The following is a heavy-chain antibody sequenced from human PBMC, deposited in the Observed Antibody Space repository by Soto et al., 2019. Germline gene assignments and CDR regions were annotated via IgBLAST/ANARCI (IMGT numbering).Heavy chain of an antibody. CDR2: ISGSGGST. V-gene: IGHV3-23*01. CDR1: GFTFSSYA. Sequence: GGSLRLSCAASGFTFSSYAMSWVRQAPGKGLEWVSAISGSGGSTYYADSVKGRFTISRDNSKNTLYLQMNSLRAEDTAVYYCAKGGYCSGGSCHGDYYYMDVWGKGTTVTVSS. J-gene: IGHJ6*03. CDR3: AKGGYCSGGSCHGDYYYMDV. D-gene: IGHD2-15*01.